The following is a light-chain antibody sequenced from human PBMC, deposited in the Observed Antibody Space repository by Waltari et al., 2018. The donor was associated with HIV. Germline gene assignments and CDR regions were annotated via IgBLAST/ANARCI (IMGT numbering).Light chain of an antibody. CDR3: QYYGSSPRP. J-gene: IGKJ1*01. CDR2: GAS. CDR1: QSVSGIY. V-gene: IGKV3-20*01. Sequence: DIVLTQSPGTLSLSPGERATLSCRASQSVSGIYLAWYQQRPGQAPRLLIYGASSRATGIPDRFSGSGSGTDFTLTISRLEPEDFAVYYCQYYGSSPRPFGQGTKVEIK.